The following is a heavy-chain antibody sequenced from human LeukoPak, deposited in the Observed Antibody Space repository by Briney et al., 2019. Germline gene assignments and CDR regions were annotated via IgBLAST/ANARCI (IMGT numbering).Heavy chain of an antibody. CDR3: VRDSVTNANY. CDR1: GGSFSSYA. CDR2: IIPFFGAS. D-gene: IGHD4-17*01. Sequence: SVNVSCKASGGSFSSYAISWVRQGPGQGLEWMGRIIPFFGASNYAQKFQGRVTITTDESTTTVYMELSGLRFDDTAIYYCVRDSVTNANYWGQGTQVAVSS. J-gene: IGHJ4*02. V-gene: IGHV1-69*05.